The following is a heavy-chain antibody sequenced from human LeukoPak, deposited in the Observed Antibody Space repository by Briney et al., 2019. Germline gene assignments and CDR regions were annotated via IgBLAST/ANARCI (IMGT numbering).Heavy chain of an antibody. D-gene: IGHD6-19*01. CDR2: ISYDGSDK. CDR3: AREGSGWYQPTGYLNAFDI. Sequence: QPGGSLRLSCAASGFTFSSYAMYWVRQAPGKGLEWVAVISYDGSDKFYADSVKGRFTISRDSSKNTLYLQMNSLRPEDTAVYYCAREGSGWYQPTGYLNAFDIWGQGTMVTASS. J-gene: IGHJ3*02. V-gene: IGHV3-30*04. CDR1: GFTFSSYA.